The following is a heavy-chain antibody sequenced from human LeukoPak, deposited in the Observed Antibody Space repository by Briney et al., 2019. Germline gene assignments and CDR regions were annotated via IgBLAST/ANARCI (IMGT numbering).Heavy chain of an antibody. V-gene: IGHV2-5*01. CDR1: GFSLSTTGVG. D-gene: IGHD3-10*01. CDR2: NYWNDDK. J-gene: IGHJ4*02. Sequence: SGPTLVNPTQTLTLTCTFSGFSLSTTGVGVGWIRQSPGKALEWLAVNYWNDDKSYSPSLKSRLTITKDTSKNQVVLIMTNMDPVDTATYYCAHKGRGSGSYNMWGQGTLVTVSS. CDR3: AHKGRGSGSYNM.